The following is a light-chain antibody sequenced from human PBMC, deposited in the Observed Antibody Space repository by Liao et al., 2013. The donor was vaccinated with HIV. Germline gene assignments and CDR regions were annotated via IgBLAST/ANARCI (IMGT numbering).Light chain of an antibody. Sequence: SYELTQAPSVSVSPGQTASITCSGDKLGDKYVYWYQQKPGQSPVLVIYQDVKRPSGIPERFSGSNSGNTATLTISGTQAMDEADYYCQAWDSSTAWVFGGGTKLTVL. V-gene: IGLV3-1*01. J-gene: IGLJ3*02. CDR3: QAWDSSTAWV. CDR2: QDV. CDR1: KLGDKY.